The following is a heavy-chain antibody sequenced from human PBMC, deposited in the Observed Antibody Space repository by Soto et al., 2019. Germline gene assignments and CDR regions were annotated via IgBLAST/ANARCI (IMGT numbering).Heavy chain of an antibody. Sequence: CVSLRRSCAASGCSASSNYMSWVRQAPGKGLEWVSVIYSGGSTYYADSVKGRFTISRDNSKNTLYLQMNSLRAEDTAVYYCATTRDGYMDYLVYWGQGTLVTVSS. CDR2: IYSGGST. CDR1: GCSASSNY. J-gene: IGHJ4*02. V-gene: IGHV3-53*01. D-gene: IGHD5-12*01. CDR3: ATTRDGYMDYLVY.